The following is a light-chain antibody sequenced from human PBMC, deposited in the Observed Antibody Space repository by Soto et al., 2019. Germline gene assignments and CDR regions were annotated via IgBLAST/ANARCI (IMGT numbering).Light chain of an antibody. Sequence: AIRMTQSPSSLSASTGDRVTITCRASQGISSYLAWYQQKPGKAPKLLIYAASTLQSGVPSRFSGSGSGTDFTLTISCLQSEDFATYYCQHRKTFGQGTKVDIK. CDR1: QGISSY. J-gene: IGKJ1*01. CDR2: AAS. V-gene: IGKV1-8*01. CDR3: QHRKT.